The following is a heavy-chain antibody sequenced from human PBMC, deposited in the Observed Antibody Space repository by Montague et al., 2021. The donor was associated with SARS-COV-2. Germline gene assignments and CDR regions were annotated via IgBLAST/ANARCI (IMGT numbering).Heavy chain of an antibody. Sequence: SLRLSCAASGFTFRNNWMHWVRQAPGKGLVWVSVIYSGGSSTYYADSVKGRFTISRDNSKNTLYLQMNSLRAEDTAVYYCAKDTRSGAFDYWGQGTLVTVSS. CDR1: GFTFRNNW. CDR3: AKDTRSGAFDY. D-gene: IGHD3-10*01. CDR2: IYSGGSST. V-gene: IGHV3-23*03. J-gene: IGHJ4*02.